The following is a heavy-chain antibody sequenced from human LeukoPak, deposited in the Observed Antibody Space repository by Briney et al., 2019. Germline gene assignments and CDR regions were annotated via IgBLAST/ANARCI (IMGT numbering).Heavy chain of an antibody. V-gene: IGHV3-53*01. D-gene: IGHD1-26*01. Sequence: GGSLRLSCAASGFTVSSNYMSWVRQAPGKGLEWVSLIYSGGITYYADSVKGRFTISRDNPKNTLYLQMNSLRAEDTAVYYCAREDGGWGAFDYWGQGTLVTVSS. CDR1: GFTVSSNY. J-gene: IGHJ4*02. CDR2: IYSGGIT. CDR3: AREDGGWGAFDY.